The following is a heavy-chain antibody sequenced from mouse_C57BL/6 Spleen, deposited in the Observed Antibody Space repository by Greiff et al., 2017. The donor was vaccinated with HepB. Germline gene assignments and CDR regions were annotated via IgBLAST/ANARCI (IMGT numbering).Heavy chain of an antibody. D-gene: IGHD1-1*01. V-gene: IGHV1-69*01. J-gene: IGHJ3*01. CDR1: GHTFTSYW. Sequence: QVQLQQPGAELVMPGASVKLSCKASGHTFTSYWMHWVKQRPGQGLEWIGEIDPSDSYTNYNQKFKGKSTLTVDKSSSTAYMQLSSLTSEDSAVYYCARQGYYGSPAWFAYWGQGTLVTVSA. CDR2: IDPSDSYT. CDR3: ARQGYYGSPAWFAY.